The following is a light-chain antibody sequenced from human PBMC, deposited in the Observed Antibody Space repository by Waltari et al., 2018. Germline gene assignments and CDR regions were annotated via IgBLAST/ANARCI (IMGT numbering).Light chain of an antibody. CDR2: RND. CDR1: NSNIGTNY. CDR3: ASWDDSLNAWL. J-gene: IGLJ3*02. Sequence: QSELTQPPSESGAPGQRVTISCSGRNSNIGTNYVHWYQQIPGTAPKLVIYRNDQWPSGVPDRFSASKSGTSASLAISGLRSEDEADYYCASWDDSLNAWLFGGGTKLTVL. V-gene: IGLV1-47*01.